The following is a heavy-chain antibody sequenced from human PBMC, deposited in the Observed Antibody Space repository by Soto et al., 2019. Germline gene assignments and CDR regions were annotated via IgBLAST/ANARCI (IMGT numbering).Heavy chain of an antibody. Sequence: SETLSLTCTISGGSISSTINYWGWIRQPPGNGLEWIGSFFYSGKTYYNPSLKSRVTISVDTSKNQFSLKLNSVTAADTAVYYCARQQSSVDYWGQGTL. CDR1: GGSISSTINY. V-gene: IGHV4-39*01. CDR2: FFYSGKT. D-gene: IGHD4-17*01. CDR3: ARQQSSVDY. J-gene: IGHJ4*02.